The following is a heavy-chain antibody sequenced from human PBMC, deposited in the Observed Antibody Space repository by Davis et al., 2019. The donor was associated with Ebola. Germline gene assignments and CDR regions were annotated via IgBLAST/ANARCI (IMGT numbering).Heavy chain of an antibody. CDR1: GGSFSGYY. Sequence: SETLSLTCAVYGGSFSGYYWSWIRQPPGKGLEWIGEINHSGSTTYSPSLQSRVTISIDTSKNQFSLKLSSVTAADTAVYYCARTYADNRNGAFDYWGQGTLVTVSS. CDR3: ARTYADNRNGAFDY. D-gene: IGHD1-14*01. J-gene: IGHJ4*02. CDR2: INHSGST. V-gene: IGHV4-34*01.